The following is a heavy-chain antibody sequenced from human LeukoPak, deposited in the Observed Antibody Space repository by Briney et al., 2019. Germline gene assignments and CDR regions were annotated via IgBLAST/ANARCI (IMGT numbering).Heavy chain of an antibody. CDR3: ARDLREDPYYFGY. Sequence: KPSETLSLTCTVSGGSISGYYWSWIRQPPGKGLEWIGNIYHRGSISYNPSLKSRVTISVDTSKNQFSLKLSSVTAADTAVYYCARDLREDPYYFGYWGQGTLVTVSS. J-gene: IGHJ4*02. D-gene: IGHD5/OR15-5a*01. CDR1: GGSISGYY. V-gene: IGHV4-59*01. CDR2: IYHRGSI.